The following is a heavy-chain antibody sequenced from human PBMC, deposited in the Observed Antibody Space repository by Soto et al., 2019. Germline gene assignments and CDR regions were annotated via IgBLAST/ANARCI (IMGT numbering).Heavy chain of an antibody. J-gene: IGHJ6*02. CDR3: ARAMNQGYCSGGSCYVYYYGMDV. V-gene: IGHV1-46*01. Sequence: QVQLVQSGAEVKKPGASVKVSCKASGYTFTSYYMHWVRQAPGQGLEWMGIINPSGGSTSYAQKVQGRVTMTRDTSTSTVYMELSSLRSEDTAVYYCARAMNQGYCSGGSCYVYYYGMDVWGQGTTVTVSS. CDR1: GYTFTSYY. CDR2: INPSGGST. D-gene: IGHD2-15*01.